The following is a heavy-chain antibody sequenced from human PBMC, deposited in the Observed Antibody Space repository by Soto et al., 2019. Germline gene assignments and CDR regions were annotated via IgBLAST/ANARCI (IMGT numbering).Heavy chain of an antibody. CDR3: TRDQRYSSAV. Sequence: EVQLVESGGGLVQTGGSLRLSCAASGFDFTNSWMHWVRQAPGKGLVWVSHVNSDGSITTYADSVKGRFTISRDNAKNTVYLQMNSLRVEDTAVYYCTRDQRYSSAVWGQGTLVTGSS. J-gene: IGHJ4*02. CDR1: GFDFTNSW. CDR2: VNSDGSIT. V-gene: IGHV3-74*01. D-gene: IGHD5-18*01.